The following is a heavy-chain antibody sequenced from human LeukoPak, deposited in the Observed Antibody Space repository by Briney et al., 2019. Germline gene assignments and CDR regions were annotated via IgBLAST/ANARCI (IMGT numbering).Heavy chain of an antibody. D-gene: IGHD1-14*01. J-gene: IGHJ6*03. CDR3: VRDHHHRLWDNYYYYMDV. CDR2: IKQDGSKK. CDR1: GFTFSSYW. V-gene: IGHV3-7*01. Sequence: GGTLRLSCAASGFTFSSYWMSWVRQAPGKGLEWVANIKQDGSKKYYVDSVKGRFTISRDNAKNSLYLQMNSLRAEDTAVYYCVRDHHHRLWDNYYYYMDVWGKGTTVTISS.